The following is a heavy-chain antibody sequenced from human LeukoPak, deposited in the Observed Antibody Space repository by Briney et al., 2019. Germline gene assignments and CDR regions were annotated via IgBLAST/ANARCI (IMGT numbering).Heavy chain of an antibody. CDR1: GFTLRNYG. Sequence: PGGSLRLSCAASGFTLRNYGMQWVRQAPGKGLEWVAVISYEASTTYYADSVKGRFTISRDNSRNTLSLQMNGLRPEDTAVYYCAKEGPGNYYSAYFDSWGQGTLVTVSS. J-gene: IGHJ4*02. D-gene: IGHD1-26*01. CDR3: AKEGPGNYYSAYFDS. CDR2: ISYEASTT. V-gene: IGHV3-30*18.